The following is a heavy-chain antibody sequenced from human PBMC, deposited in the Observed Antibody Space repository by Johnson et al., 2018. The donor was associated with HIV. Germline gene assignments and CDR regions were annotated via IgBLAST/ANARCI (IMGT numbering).Heavy chain of an antibody. D-gene: IGHD6-13*01. V-gene: IGHV3-30*02. CDR1: GFTFRSNG. Sequence: QVQLVESGGGVVQPGGSLRLSCAASGFTFRSNGMHWVRQAPGKGLEWGTFIQYDGSDKSYADSVKGRFTIARDASKNTLYLQMNSLRAEDTAVYYCASKAAGTMHAFDIWGQGTMVTVSS. CDR2: IQYDGSDK. CDR3: ASKAAGTMHAFDI. J-gene: IGHJ3*02.